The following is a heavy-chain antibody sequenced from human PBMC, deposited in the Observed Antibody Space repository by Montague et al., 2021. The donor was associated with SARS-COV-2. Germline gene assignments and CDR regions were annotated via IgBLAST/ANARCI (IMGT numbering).Heavy chain of an antibody. CDR2: IYYSGST. V-gene: IGHV4-31*03. D-gene: IGHD2-15*01. CDR1: GGSISSGGYY. Sequence: TLSLTCTVSGGSISSGGYYWSWIRQHAGKGLEWIGYIYYSGSTYYNPSLKSRVTILVDTSKNQFSLKLSSVTAADTAVYYCARLTAGYCSGGSCYWGTGFDYWGQGTLVTVSS. J-gene: IGHJ4*02. CDR3: ARLTAGYCSGGSCYWGTGFDY.